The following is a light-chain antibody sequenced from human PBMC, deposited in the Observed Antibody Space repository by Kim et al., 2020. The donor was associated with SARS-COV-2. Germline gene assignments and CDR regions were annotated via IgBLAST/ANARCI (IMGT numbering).Light chain of an antibody. J-gene: IGLJ2*01. CDR3: SAWDRSLNAVV. Sequence: RQTSPLICTGNSNMVGLQGTSWLQQHQGHPPKLRSYRNNNRPSGISERFSASRSGDTASLTITGLQPEDEADYYCSAWDRSLNAVVFGGGTQLTVL. V-gene: IGLV10-54*02. CDR1: SNMVGLQG. CDR2: RNN.